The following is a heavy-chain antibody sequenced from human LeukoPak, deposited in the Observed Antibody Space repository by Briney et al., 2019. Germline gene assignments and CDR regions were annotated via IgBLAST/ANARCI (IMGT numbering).Heavy chain of an antibody. Sequence: GESLKTSCKGSGYSFTSYWIGWVRQMPGKGLEWMGIIYPGDSDTTYSPSFQGQVTISADKPISTAYLQWSSLKASDTAMYYCARRDGYCSSTSCYADYYYGMDVWGQGTTVTVSS. J-gene: IGHJ6*02. CDR3: ARRDGYCSSTSCYADYYYGMDV. CDR2: IYPGDSDT. V-gene: IGHV5-51*01. D-gene: IGHD2-2*01. CDR1: GYSFTSYW.